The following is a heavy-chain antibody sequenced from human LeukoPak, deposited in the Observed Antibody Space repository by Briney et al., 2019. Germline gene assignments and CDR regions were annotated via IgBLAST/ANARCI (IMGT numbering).Heavy chain of an antibody. J-gene: IGHJ4*02. Sequence: SETLSLTXSVSGDSITLYYWNWIPQPAGRGLECIGRNYTSGSTNYNPSLTSRVTMSLDASKNQFSLKLSYVTAADTAVYYCAKGRGYYDSSGYFNYWGQGTLVTVSS. CDR2: NYTSGST. D-gene: IGHD3-22*01. V-gene: IGHV4-4*07. CDR1: GDSITLYY. CDR3: AKGRGYYDSSGYFNY.